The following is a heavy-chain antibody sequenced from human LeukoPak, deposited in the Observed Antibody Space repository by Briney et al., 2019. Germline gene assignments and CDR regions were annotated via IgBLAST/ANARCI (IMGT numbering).Heavy chain of an antibody. J-gene: IGHJ6*02. CDR2: IYYSGST. CDR3: ARVGGTNYYYYGMDV. D-gene: IGHD1-26*01. Sequence: PSETLSLTCTVSGGSIISSTFYWGWVRQPPGKGLEWIGYIYYSGSTNYNPSLKSRVTISVDTSKNQFSLKLSSVTAADTAVYYCARVGGTNYYYYGMDVWGQGTTVTVSS. CDR1: GGSIISSTFY. V-gene: IGHV4-61*05.